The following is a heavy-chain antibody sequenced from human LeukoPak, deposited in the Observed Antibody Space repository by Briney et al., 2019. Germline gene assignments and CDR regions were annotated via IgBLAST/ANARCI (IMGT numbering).Heavy chain of an antibody. CDR2: ISSSSGYI. D-gene: IGHD4-17*01. J-gene: IGHJ5*02. CDR1: GFTFSTYS. Sequence: GGSLRLSCAASGFTFSTYSMNWVRQAPGKGLEWVSSISSSSGYIYYADSVKGRFTISRDNAKNSLYLQMNSLRAEDTAVYYCARDANGDYGYWFDPWGQGTLVTVSS. CDR3: ARDANGDYGYWFDP. V-gene: IGHV3-21*01.